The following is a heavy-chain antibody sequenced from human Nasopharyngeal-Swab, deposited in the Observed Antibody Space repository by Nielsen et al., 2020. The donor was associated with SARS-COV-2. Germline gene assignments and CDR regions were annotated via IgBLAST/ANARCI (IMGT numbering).Heavy chain of an antibody. CDR2: VSSSGNT. CDR1: GVSISTTNYY. J-gene: IGHJ4*02. V-gene: IGHV4-61*02. CDR3: ARVDYEVLNYFFDL. D-gene: IGHD3-9*01. Sequence: SETLSLTCTVSGVSISTTNYYWSWIRQPAGKGLEWIGRVSSSGNTNYNPTLKSRLTMSVDTSKNLFSLNLNSVTAADTAVYYGARVDYEVLNYFFDLWGQGALVTVSS.